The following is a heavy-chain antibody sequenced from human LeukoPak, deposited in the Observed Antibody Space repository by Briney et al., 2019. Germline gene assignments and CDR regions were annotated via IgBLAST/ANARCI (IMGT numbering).Heavy chain of an antibody. Sequence: LFLTCTVSGGSISSSSYYWGWVRQAPGKGLEWVSYISSSGSTIYYADSVKGRFTISRDNAKNSLYLQMNSLRAEDTAVYYCAELGITMIGGVWGKGTTVTISS. CDR1: GGSISSSSYY. D-gene: IGHD3-10*02. CDR2: ISSSGSTI. J-gene: IGHJ6*04. V-gene: IGHV3-48*03. CDR3: AELGITMIGGV.